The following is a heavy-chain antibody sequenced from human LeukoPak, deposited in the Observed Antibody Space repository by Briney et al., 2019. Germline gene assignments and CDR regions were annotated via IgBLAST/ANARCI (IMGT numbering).Heavy chain of an antibody. CDR3: ARDHRGSGSRYYYYYMDV. CDR2: ISSSSSYI. J-gene: IGHJ6*03. D-gene: IGHD3-10*01. Sequence: GGSLRLSCAASGFTFSSYSMNWVRQAPGRGLEWVSSISSSSSYIYYADSVKGRFTISRDNAKNTLYLQMNSLRAEDTAVYYCARDHRGSGSRYYYYYMDVWGKGTTVTISS. V-gene: IGHV3-21*01. CDR1: GFTFSSYS.